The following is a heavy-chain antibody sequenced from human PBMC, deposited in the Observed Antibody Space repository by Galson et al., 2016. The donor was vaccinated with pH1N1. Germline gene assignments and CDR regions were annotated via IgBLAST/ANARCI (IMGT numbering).Heavy chain of an antibody. D-gene: IGHD2-2*01. Sequence: SLRLSCAASGFSFSTYSMNWVRQAPGKGLEWVSYISSSGSYKNYADSVKARFIISRDNAKNSLYLQMNSLRAEDTAVYYCATYCISSSCYEGSCDYWGQGTLVTVSS. CDR3: ATYCISSSCYEGSCDY. CDR2: ISSSGSYK. CDR1: GFSFSTYS. J-gene: IGHJ4*02. V-gene: IGHV3-21*01.